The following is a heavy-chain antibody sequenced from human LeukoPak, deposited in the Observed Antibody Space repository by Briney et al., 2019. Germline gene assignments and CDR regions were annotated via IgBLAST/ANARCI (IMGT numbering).Heavy chain of an antibody. V-gene: IGHV3-23*01. CDR2: ISGSGGST. D-gene: IGHD6-13*01. Sequence: GGSLRLSCAASGFTFSSYAMSWVRQAPGKGLEWVSAISGSGGSTYYADSVKGRFTISRDNSKNTLYLQMNSLRAEDTAVYYCANDHLKQQLVLLIDYWGQGTLVTVSS. J-gene: IGHJ4*02. CDR1: GFTFSSYA. CDR3: ANDHLKQQLVLLIDY.